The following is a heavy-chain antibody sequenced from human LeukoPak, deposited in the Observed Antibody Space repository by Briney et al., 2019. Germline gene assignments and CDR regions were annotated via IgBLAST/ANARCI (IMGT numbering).Heavy chain of an antibody. Sequence: GGSLRLSCAASGFTFSNYWMTWVRQAPGKGLEWVANIKQDGSEIYYVDSVKGRFTISRDNAKNSLYLQMNSLKAEDTAVYYCARTLLWFGEFRDYYMDVWGKGTTVTVSS. V-gene: IGHV3-7*01. CDR3: ARTLLWFGEFRDYYMDV. J-gene: IGHJ6*03. D-gene: IGHD3-10*01. CDR1: GFTFSNYW. CDR2: IKQDGSEI.